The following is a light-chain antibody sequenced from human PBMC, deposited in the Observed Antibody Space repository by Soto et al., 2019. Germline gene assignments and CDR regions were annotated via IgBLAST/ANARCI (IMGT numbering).Light chain of an antibody. V-gene: IGKV1-33*01. CDR3: QQYDSRPLS. J-gene: IGKJ3*01. Sequence: DIPMTQSPASLSASVGARVTITCQASPDISNYLNWYQQKPGEPPKLLINDASSLEAGVPSRFIGSGAGTDFAFIISSLQPEDIATYYSQQYDSRPLSFGPGTKV. CDR2: DAS. CDR1: PDISNY.